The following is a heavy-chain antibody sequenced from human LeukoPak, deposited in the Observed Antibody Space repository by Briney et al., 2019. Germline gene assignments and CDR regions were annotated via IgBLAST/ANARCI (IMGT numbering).Heavy chain of an antibody. Sequence: PGGSLRLSCAASGFTFSSYGMHWVRQAPGKGLEWVAVIWYDGSNKYYADSVKGRFTISRDNSKNTLYLQMNSLRAEDTAVYYCARAGASEGSYYFGYWGQGTLVTVSS. D-gene: IGHD6-25*01. CDR3: ARAGASEGSYYFGY. J-gene: IGHJ4*02. CDR1: GFTFSSYG. V-gene: IGHV3-33*01. CDR2: IWYDGSNK.